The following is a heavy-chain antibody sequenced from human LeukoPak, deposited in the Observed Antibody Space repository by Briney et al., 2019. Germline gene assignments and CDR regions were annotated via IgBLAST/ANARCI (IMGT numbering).Heavy chain of an antibody. J-gene: IGHJ5*02. CDR1: GFTFSDYS. V-gene: IGHV3-11*04. CDR3: PRDLTVSSRSNWFDP. Sequence: GGPRRLSCAASGFTFSDYSMTWFRQAPGKGLEWVSSIIRNGNSIYYGDSVKGRFTISRDNAKNSLFLQVNNLRVEDTAVYDCPRDLTVSSRSNWFDPWGQGTLVTVSS. D-gene: IGHD2-15*01. CDR2: IIRNGNSI.